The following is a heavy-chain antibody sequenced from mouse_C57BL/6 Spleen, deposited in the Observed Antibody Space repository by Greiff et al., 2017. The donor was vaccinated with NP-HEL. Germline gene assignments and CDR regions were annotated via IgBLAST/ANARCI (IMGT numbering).Heavy chain of an antibody. D-gene: IGHD2-5*01. CDR3: ARSNSNYLDY. Sequence: QVQLKQSGAELARPGASVKLSCKASGYTFTSYGISWVKQRPGQGLEWIGEIFPRSGNTYYNEKFKGKATLTADKSSSTAYMELRSLTSEDSAVYFCARSNSNYLDYWGQGTSVTVSS. V-gene: IGHV1-81*01. CDR2: IFPRSGNT. CDR1: GYTFTSYG. J-gene: IGHJ4*01.